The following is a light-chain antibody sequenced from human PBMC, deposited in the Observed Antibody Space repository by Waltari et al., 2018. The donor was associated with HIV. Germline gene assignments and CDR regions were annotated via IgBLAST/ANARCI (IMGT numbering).Light chain of an antibody. V-gene: IGKV1-39*01. J-gene: IGKJ2*01. CDR3: QQNYSTLVST. CDR2: AAS. CDR1: QSISTY. Sequence: DIQMTQSPSSLSASVGDRVTITCRAGQSISTYLNWYQQKTGKAPTLLVYAASNMRSAVPSGLSSSRAGAEYTLTISSRQAEEVATYYCQQNYSTLVSTFGQGTKVEIK.